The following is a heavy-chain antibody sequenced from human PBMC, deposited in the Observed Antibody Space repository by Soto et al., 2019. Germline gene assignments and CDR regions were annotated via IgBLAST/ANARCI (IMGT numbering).Heavy chain of an antibody. V-gene: IGHV3-23*01. CDR1: GFSFSNYA. CDR3: AKTYYYGSLGQNDY. Sequence: PGGSLRLSCAASGFSFSNYAMNWVRQAPGKGLEWVSGISGGGGGTYYADSVKGRFIISRDNSKNTLYLQMNSLRAEDTAVYYCAKTYYYGSLGQNDYWGQGTLVTVSS. J-gene: IGHJ4*02. D-gene: IGHD3-10*01. CDR2: ISGGGGGT.